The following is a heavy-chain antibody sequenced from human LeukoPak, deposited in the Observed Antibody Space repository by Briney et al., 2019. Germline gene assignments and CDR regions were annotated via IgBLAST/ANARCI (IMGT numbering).Heavy chain of an antibody. V-gene: IGHV4-34*01. CDR3: ARPGGSGSYQDAFDI. D-gene: IGHD3-10*01. CDR2: INHSGST. Sequence: SETLSLTCAVYGGSFSGYYWSWIRQPPGKGLEWIGEINHSGSTNYNPSLKSRVTISVDTSKNQFSLKLSSVTAADTAVYYCARPGGSGSYQDAFDIWGQGTMVTVSS. J-gene: IGHJ3*02. CDR1: GGSFSGYY.